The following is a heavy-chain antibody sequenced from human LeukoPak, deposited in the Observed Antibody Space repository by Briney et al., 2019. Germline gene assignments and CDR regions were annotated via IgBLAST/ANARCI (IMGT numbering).Heavy chain of an antibody. D-gene: IGHD6-13*01. V-gene: IGHV1-8*01. J-gene: IGHJ4*02. CDR1: GYTFTSYD. CDR3: ARVSSWYDGDY. Sequence: GASVKVSCKASGYTFTSYDINWVRQATGQGREWMGWMNPNSGNTGYAQKFQGRVTMTRNTSISTAYMELSGLRSEDTAVYYCARVSSWYDGDYWGQGTLVTVSS. CDR2: MNPNSGNT.